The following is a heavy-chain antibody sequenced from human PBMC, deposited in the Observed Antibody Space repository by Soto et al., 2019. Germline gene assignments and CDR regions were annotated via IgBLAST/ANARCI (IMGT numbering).Heavy chain of an antibody. D-gene: IGHD5-18*01. V-gene: IGHV1-8*01. CDR3: ARGSRGYSYGYMCDY. CDR1: GYTFTSYD. J-gene: IGHJ4*02. Sequence: QVQLVQSGAEVKQPGASVKVSCTASGYTFTSYDINWVRQATGQGLEWMGWMNPNSDNTRYAQKFQGRVNMXXNXSXXTAYMELRSLRSEDTAVYYCARGSRGYSYGYMCDYWGQGTLVTVSS. CDR2: MNPNSDNT.